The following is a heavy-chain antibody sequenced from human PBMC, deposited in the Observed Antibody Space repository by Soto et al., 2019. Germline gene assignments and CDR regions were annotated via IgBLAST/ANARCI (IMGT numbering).Heavy chain of an antibody. CDR2: IYHSGMT. V-gene: IGHV4-31*03. CDR3: ATVRWELHDAFDI. CDR1: GGSISTGGYY. D-gene: IGHD4-17*01. Sequence: QVQLQESGPGLVKPSQTLSLTCTVSGGSISTGGYYWSWIRQHPGRGMEWIGYIYHSGMTFSKPYIQIRVAIPIHTSEHQASLKLSSVTAADRAVYYCATVRWELHDAFDILVHGTMVSVSS. J-gene: IGHJ3*02.